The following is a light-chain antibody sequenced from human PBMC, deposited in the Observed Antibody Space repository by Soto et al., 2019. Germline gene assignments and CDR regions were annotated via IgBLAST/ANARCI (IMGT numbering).Light chain of an antibody. CDR3: QQYNSYWT. CDR1: QSISSW. CDR2: KAS. J-gene: IGKJ1*01. V-gene: IGKV1-5*03. Sequence: DLPMTQSPSTLSASVGDRVTITCRASQSISSWLAWYQQKPGKAPKLLIYKASSLESGVPSRFSGGGSGTEFTLTISSLQPDDFATYYCQQYNSYWTFGQGTKVEIK.